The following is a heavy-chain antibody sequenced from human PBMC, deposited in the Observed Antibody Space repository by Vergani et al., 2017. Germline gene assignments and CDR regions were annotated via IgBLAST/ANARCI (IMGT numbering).Heavy chain of an antibody. D-gene: IGHD3-16*01. V-gene: IGHV3-23*01. CDR3: ANLLYYDYVWGSYRDAFDI. CDR1: GFTFSSYA. CDR2: ISGSGGST. Sequence: EVQLLESGGGLVQPGGSLRLSCAASGFTFSSYAMSWVRQAPGKGLECVSAISGSGGSTYYADSVKGRFTISRDNSKNTLYLQMNSLRAEDTAVYYCANLLYYDYVWGSYRDAFDIWGQGTMVTVSS. J-gene: IGHJ3*02.